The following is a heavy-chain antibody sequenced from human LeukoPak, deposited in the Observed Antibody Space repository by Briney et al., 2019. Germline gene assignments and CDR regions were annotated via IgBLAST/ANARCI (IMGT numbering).Heavy chain of an antibody. V-gene: IGHV4-34*11. Sequence: PSETLSLTCAVYGGSFSGYYWSWIRQPPGKRLEWIGFSYYNGNTNYNPSLKSRVTISVDMSKNQFSLSLSSVTAADTAVYYCARGRTTYDFWSGYLRGKDYYMDVWGKGTTVTVSS. CDR1: GGSFSGYY. D-gene: IGHD3-3*01. CDR3: ARGRTTYDFWSGYLRGKDYYMDV. CDR2: SYYNGNT. J-gene: IGHJ6*03.